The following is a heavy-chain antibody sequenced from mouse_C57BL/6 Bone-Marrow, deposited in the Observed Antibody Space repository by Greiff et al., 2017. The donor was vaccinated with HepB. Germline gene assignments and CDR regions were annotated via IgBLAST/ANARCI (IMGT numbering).Heavy chain of an antibody. CDR3: ARDRSPAWFAY. J-gene: IGHJ3*01. CDR1: GYTFTSYG. CDR2: IYPRSGNT. Sequence: VQLQQSGAELARPGASVKLSCKASGYTFTSYGISWVKQRTGQGLEWIGEIYPRSGNTYYNEKFKGKATLTADKSSSTAYMELRSLTSEDSAVYFCARDRSPAWFAYWGQGTLVTVSA. D-gene: IGHD1-1*01. V-gene: IGHV1-81*01.